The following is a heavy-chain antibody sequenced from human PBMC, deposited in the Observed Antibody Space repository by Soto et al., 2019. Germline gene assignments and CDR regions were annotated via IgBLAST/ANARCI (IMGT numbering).Heavy chain of an antibody. CDR2: INPNSGET. Sequence: QVQLVQSGAEVKKPGASVKVSCKASGYTFTGYYMHWMRQAPGQGLEWMGWINPNSGETDYAQNFQGWVNMTRDMSISTAYMELSRLKSNDTAVYYCARAGRLNYYYYIDVLGKGTTVTVSS. CDR1: GYTFTGYY. J-gene: IGHJ6*03. CDR3: ARAGRLNYYYYIDV. V-gene: IGHV1-2*04.